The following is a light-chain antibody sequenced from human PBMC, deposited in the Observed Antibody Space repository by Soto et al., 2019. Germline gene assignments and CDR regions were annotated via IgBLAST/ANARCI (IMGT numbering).Light chain of an antibody. CDR3: QQYGSSPPYT. CDR1: QSVSSRY. Sequence: EIVLTQSPGTLSLSPGERAPLSCRASQSVSSRYLAWYQQKPGQAPSVLIYEASNRATSIPDRFSGSGSGTDVTLTISRLEPEDFAVYYCQQYGSSPPYTFGQGTKVEIK. J-gene: IGKJ2*01. CDR2: EAS. V-gene: IGKV3-20*01.